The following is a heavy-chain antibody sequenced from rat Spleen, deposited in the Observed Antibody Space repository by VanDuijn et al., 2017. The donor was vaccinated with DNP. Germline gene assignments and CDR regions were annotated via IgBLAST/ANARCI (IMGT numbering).Heavy chain of an antibody. J-gene: IGHJ2*01. Sequence: EVHLVESGGGLVQPGRSLKLSCAASGFTFSNYGMAWVRQAPTRGLEWVAAISNNGDGAFYVDSVKGRFTISRDNAKNTLYLQMNSLRSEDTATYYCARDNYGGYYWGHGVMVTVSS. CDR1: GFTFSNYG. CDR3: ARDNYGGYY. V-gene: IGHV5S13*01. D-gene: IGHD1-11*01. CDR2: ISNNGDGA.